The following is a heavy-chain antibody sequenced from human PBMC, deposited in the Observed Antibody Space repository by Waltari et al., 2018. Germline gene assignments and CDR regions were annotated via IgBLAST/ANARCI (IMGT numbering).Heavy chain of an antibody. CDR3: ATVPYCSGGSCSLGWYFDL. J-gene: IGHJ2*01. CDR1: GYTLTELS. CDR2: FDPEDGET. D-gene: IGHD2-15*01. V-gene: IGHV1-24*01. Sequence: QVQLVQSGAEVKKPGASVKVSCKVSGYTLTELSMHWVRQAPGKGLEWMGGFDPEDGETIYAQKCQGRVTMTEDTSTDTAYMELSSLRSEDTAVYYCATVPYCSGGSCSLGWYFDLWGRGTLVSVSS.